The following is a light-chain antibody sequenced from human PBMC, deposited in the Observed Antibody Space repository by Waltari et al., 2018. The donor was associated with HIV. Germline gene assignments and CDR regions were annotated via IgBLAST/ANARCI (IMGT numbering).Light chain of an antibody. CDR2: EVS. CDR1: SSDVGGYHY. V-gene: IGLV2-14*01. CDR3: SSYTSSSTLV. Sequence: QSALTQPASVSGSPGQSITISCTGTSSDVGGYHYVSWYHQLPGKAPQLRIYEVSNRSSGVSNRCSGSKSGNTASLAIAWLQAEDEADYYCSSYTSSSTLVFGGGTKLTVL. J-gene: IGLJ2*01.